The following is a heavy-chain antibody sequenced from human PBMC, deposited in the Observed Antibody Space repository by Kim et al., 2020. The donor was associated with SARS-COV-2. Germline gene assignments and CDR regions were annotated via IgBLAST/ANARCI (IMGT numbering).Heavy chain of an antibody. V-gene: IGHV4-39*01. CDR2: IYYSGST. CDR3: ARSMITFGGVIVIGFGY. D-gene: IGHD3-16*02. Sequence: SETLSLTCTVSGGSISSSSYYWGWIRQPPGKGLEWIGSIYYSGSTYYNPSLKSRVTISVDTSKNQFSLKLSSVTAADTAVYYCARSMITFGGVIVIGFGYWGQGTLVTVSS. CDR1: GGSISSSSYY. J-gene: IGHJ4*02.